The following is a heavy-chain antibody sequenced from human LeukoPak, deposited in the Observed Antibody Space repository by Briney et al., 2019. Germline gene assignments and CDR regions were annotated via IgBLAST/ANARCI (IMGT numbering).Heavy chain of an antibody. Sequence: SETLSLTCTVSGGSISSYYWSWIRQPPGKGLEWIGYIYYSGSTNYNPSLKSRVTISVDTSKNQFSLKLSSVTAADTAVYYCARDPGDYYDSSGSTDYWGQGTLVTVSS. V-gene: IGHV4-59*12. J-gene: IGHJ4*02. CDR1: GGSISSYY. CDR2: IYYSGST. D-gene: IGHD3-22*01. CDR3: ARDPGDYYDSSGSTDY.